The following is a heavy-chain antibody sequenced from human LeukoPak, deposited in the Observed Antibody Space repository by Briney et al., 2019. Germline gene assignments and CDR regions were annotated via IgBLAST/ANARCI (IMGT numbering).Heavy chain of an antibody. V-gene: IGHV4-59*01. CDR2: IYYSGST. Sequence: SETLSLTCTVSGGSISSYYWSWIRQPPGKGLEWIGYIYYSGSTNYNPSLTSRVTISVDTSKNQFSLKLSSVTAADTAVYYCARDRGYYYDSSGYDYWGQGTLVTVSS. J-gene: IGHJ4*02. CDR3: ARDRGYYYDSSGYDY. CDR1: GGSISSYY. D-gene: IGHD3-22*01.